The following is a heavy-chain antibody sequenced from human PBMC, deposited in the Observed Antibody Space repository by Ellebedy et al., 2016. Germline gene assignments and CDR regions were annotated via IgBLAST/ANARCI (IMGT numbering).Heavy chain of an antibody. V-gene: IGHV4-39*01. CDR2: IYYSGST. Sequence: SETLSLTXTVSGGSISSSSYYWGWIRQPPGKGLEWIGSIYYSGSTYYNPSLKSRVTISVDTSKNQFSLKLSSVTAADTAVYYCARHSDSSGYYYFNYWGQGTLVTVSS. CDR1: GGSISSSSYY. CDR3: ARHSDSSGYYYFNY. J-gene: IGHJ4*02. D-gene: IGHD3-22*01.